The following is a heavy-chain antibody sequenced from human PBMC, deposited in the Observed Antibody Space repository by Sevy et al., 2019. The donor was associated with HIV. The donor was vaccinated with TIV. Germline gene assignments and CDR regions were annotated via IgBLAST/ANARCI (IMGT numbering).Heavy chain of an antibody. Sequence: GGSLRLSCAASGFTFSSYWMSWVRQAPGKGLEWVANIKQDGSEKYYVDSVKGRFTIYRDNAKNSLYLQMNSLRAEDTAVYYCARVTGSYGYYYYYGMDVWGQGTTVTVSS. J-gene: IGHJ6*02. D-gene: IGHD3-10*01. CDR3: ARVTGSYGYYYYYGMDV. CDR1: GFTFSSYW. CDR2: IKQDGSEK. V-gene: IGHV3-7*01.